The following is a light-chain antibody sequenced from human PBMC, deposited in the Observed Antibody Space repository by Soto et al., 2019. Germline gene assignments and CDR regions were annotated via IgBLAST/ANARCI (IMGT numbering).Light chain of an antibody. V-gene: IGKV1-5*03. J-gene: IGKJ1*01. CDR1: QSISSW. CDR3: QQYNSSPT. CDR2: KAS. Sequence: DSRISQSPSTVSASVGDRDTITCRASQSISSWLAWYQQKPGKAPKLLIYKASSLESGVPSRFSGSGSGTEFTLTSSSLQPDDFATYYCQQYNSSPTFGQGTKVEIK.